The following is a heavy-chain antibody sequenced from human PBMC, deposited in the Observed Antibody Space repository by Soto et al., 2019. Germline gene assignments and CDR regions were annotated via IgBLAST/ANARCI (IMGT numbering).Heavy chain of an antibody. CDR2: ISSSSSYI. V-gene: IGHV3-21*01. Sequence: EVQLVESGGGLVKPGGSLRLSCAASGFTFSSYSMNWVRQAPGKGLEWVSSISSSSSYIYYADSVKGRFTISRDNAKNSLSLQMNSLRAEDTAVYYCARIQLGYAAFDIWGQGTMVTVSS. CDR1: GFTFSSYS. J-gene: IGHJ3*02. D-gene: IGHD6-6*01. CDR3: ARIQLGYAAFDI.